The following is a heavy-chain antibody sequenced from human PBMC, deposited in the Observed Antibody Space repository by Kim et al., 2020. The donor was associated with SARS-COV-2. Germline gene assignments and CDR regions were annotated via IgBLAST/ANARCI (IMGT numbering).Heavy chain of an antibody. CDR3: AISSAARPPVYYYGMDV. V-gene: IGHV7-4-1*02. J-gene: IGHJ6*02. CDR2: INTNTGNP. Sequence: ASVKVSCKASGYTFTSYAMNWVRQAPGQGLEWMGWINTNTGNPTYAQGFTGRFVFSLDTSVSTAYLQISSLKAEDTAVYYCAISSAARPPVYYYGMDVWGQGTTVTVSS. D-gene: IGHD6-6*01. CDR1: GYTFTSYA.